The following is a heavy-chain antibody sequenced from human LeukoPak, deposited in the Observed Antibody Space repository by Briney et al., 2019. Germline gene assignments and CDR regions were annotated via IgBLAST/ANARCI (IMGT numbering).Heavy chain of an antibody. CDR1: GFTFSTYA. CDR2: ISYDESGK. CDR3: ARDFRGYYGSGSTY. D-gene: IGHD3-10*01. V-gene: IGHV3-30-3*01. J-gene: IGHJ4*02. Sequence: GGSLRLSCAASGFTFSTYAMHWVRQAPGKGLEWVSLISYDESGKYYADSVKGRFTISRDNSKNTLYLQMNSLRAEDTAVYYCARDFRGYYGSGSTYWGQGTLVTVSS.